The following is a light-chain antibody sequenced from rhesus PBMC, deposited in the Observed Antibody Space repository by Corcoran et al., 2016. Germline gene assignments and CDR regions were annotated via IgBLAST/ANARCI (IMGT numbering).Light chain of an antibody. CDR3: QQHNSYPRT. CDR2: YAS. V-gene: IGKV1S14*01. J-gene: IGKJ1*01. CDR1: QDITNS. Sequence: DIQMTQSPSSLSASVGDTVTITCRASQDITNSLAWYQQKPGKAPRPLIYYASNLESGVPSRFSGSGSVTDFTLTISSLQAGDFATYDCQQHNSYPRTFGQGTKVEIK.